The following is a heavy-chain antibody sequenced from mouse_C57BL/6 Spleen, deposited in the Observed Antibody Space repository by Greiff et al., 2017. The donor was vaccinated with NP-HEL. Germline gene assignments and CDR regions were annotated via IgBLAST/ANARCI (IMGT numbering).Heavy chain of an antibody. Sequence: QVQLQQPGAELVKPGASVKMSCKASGYTFTSYWITWVKQRPGQGLEWIGDIYPGSGSTNYNEKFKSKATLTVDTSSSTAYMQLSSLTSEDSAVYYCARDGTTVVATGDYWGQGTTLTVSS. J-gene: IGHJ2*01. CDR2: IYPGSGST. CDR3: ARDGTTVVATGDY. CDR1: GYTFTSYW. V-gene: IGHV1-55*01. D-gene: IGHD1-1*01.